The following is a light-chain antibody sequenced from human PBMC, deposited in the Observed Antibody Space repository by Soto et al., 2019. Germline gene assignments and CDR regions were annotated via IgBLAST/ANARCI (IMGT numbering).Light chain of an antibody. CDR3: QQYNSYWT. CDR1: QSISSW. V-gene: IGKV1-5*01. CDR2: DAS. J-gene: IGKJ1*01. Sequence: DIHMTQSPSTLSASVGDRVTITCRASQSISSWLAWYQQKPGKAPKLLIYDASSLESGVPSRFTGSGSGTEFTLTISSLQPEDFATYYCQQYNSYWTFGQGTRWIS.